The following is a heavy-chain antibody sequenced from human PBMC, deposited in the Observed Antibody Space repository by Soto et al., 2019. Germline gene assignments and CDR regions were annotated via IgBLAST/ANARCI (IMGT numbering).Heavy chain of an antibody. CDR2: IWYDGSNK. CDR3: ARVVGYGFDI. CDR1: GFTFSSYG. J-gene: IGHJ3*02. Sequence: QVQLVESGGGVVQPGRSLRLSCAASGFTFSSYGMHWVRQAPGKGLEWVAVIWYDGSNKYYADSVKGRFTISRDKYKNTLYLQMNSLRAEYTAVYYCARVVGYGFDIWGQGTMVTVSS. D-gene: IGHD6-25*01. V-gene: IGHV3-33*01.